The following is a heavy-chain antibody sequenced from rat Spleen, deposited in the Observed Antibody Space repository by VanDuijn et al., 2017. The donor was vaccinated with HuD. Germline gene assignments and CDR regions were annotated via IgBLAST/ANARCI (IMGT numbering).Heavy chain of an antibody. CDR1: GFTFSDYN. CDR3: ARPHNYRYVMDA. D-gene: IGHD1-10*01. J-gene: IGHJ4*01. V-gene: IGHV5-7*01. CDR2: ISYDGTAA. Sequence: EVQLVESGGGLVQPGRSLKLSCAASGFTFSDYNMAWVRQAPKKGLEWVATISYDGTAAYYRDSVKGRFTLSRDNAKSTLYLQMDSLMSEDTATYYCARPHNYRYVMDAWGQGASVTVSS.